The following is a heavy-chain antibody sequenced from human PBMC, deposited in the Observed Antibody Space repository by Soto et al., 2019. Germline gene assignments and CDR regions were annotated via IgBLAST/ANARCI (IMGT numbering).Heavy chain of an antibody. CDR2: INPSGGST. J-gene: IGHJ3*02. CDR3: AREGYDFWSGYRSDAFDI. V-gene: IGHV1-46*03. CDR1: GYIFTSYY. Sequence: GASVKVSCXASGYIFTSYYMHWVRQAPGQGLEWMGIINPSGGSTSYAQKFQGRVTMTRDTSTSTVYMELSSLRSEDTAVYYCAREGYDFWSGYRSDAFDIWGQGTMVTVSS. D-gene: IGHD3-3*01.